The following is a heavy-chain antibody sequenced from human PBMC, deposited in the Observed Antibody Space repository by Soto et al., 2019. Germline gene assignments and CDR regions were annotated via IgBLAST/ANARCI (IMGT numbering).Heavy chain of an antibody. CDR3: ARGGPYCSGGSCYPADY. J-gene: IGHJ4*02. CDR1: GFTFSSSA. CDR2: ISYDGSNK. V-gene: IGHV3-30-3*01. D-gene: IGHD2-15*01. Sequence: QVQLVESGGGVVQPGRSLRLSCAASGFTFSSSAMHWVRQAPGKGLEWVAVISYDGSNKYYADSVKGRFTISRDNSKNTLYLQMNSLRAEDTAVYYCARGGPYCSGGSCYPADYWGQGTLVTVSS.